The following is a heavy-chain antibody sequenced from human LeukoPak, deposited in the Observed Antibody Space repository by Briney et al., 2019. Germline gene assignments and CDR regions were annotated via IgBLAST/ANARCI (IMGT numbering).Heavy chain of an antibody. Sequence: GGSLRLSCAASGFTFDDYALHWVRQAPGKGLEWVSGISWNSGSIGYADSVKGRFTISRDNAKNSLYLQMNSLRAEDTALYYCAKAFRAKDDYWGQGTLVTVSS. CDR2: ISWNSGSI. V-gene: IGHV3-9*01. CDR3: AKAFRAKDDY. D-gene: IGHD4/OR15-4a*01. CDR1: GFTFDDYA. J-gene: IGHJ4*02.